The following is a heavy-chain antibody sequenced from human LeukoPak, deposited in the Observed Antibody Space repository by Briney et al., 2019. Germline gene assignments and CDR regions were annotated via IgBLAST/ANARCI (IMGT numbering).Heavy chain of an antibody. V-gene: IGHV3-23*01. J-gene: IGHJ6*02. Sequence: GGSLRLSCAASGFTFSSYAMSWVRQAPGKGLEWVSAISGSGGSTYYADSVKGRFTISRDNSKNTLYLQMNSLRAEDTAVYYCARDPNVLRFLEWLLNGMDVWGQGTTVTVSS. CDR3: ARDPNVLRFLEWLLNGMDV. D-gene: IGHD3-3*01. CDR2: ISGSGGST. CDR1: GFTFSSYA.